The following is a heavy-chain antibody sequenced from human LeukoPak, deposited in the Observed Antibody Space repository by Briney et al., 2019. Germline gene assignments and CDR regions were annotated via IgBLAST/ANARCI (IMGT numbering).Heavy chain of an antibody. V-gene: IGHV3-23*01. CDR3: VKVYYYMDV. Sequence: PGGSLRLSCAASGFTFSSYGVSWVRQAPGKGLEWVSSISGSGYYADSVKGRFTISRDNSKNTLYLQMNSLRAEDTAVYYCVKVYYYMDVWGKGTTVTVS. CDR2: ISGSG. CDR1: GFTFSSYG. J-gene: IGHJ6*03.